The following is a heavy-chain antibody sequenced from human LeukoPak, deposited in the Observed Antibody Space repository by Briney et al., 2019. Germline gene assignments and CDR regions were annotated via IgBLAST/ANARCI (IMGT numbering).Heavy chain of an antibody. CDR3: ARGLSPTSSSSD. J-gene: IGHJ4*02. CDR2: MNPNSGNT. Sequence: ASVKVSCKASGYTFTSYGINWVRQATGQGLEWMGWMNPNSGNTGYAQKFQGRVTMTRNTSISTAYMELSSLRSEDTAVYYCARGLSPTSSSSDWGQGTLVTVSS. CDR1: GYTFTSYG. D-gene: IGHD6-6*01. V-gene: IGHV1-8*02.